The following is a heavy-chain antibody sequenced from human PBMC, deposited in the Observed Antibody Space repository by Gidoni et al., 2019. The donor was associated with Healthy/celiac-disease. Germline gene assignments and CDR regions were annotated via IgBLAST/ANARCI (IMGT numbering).Heavy chain of an antibody. Sequence: QVQLQESGPGLVKPSQTLSLTCTVSGGSISSGDYYWSWIRQPPGKGLEWIGYIYYSGSTYYNPSLKSRVTISVDTSKNQFSLKLSSVTAADTAVYYCARDLGTTVTTSGWFDPWGQGTLVTVSS. V-gene: IGHV4-30-4*01. CDR1: GGSISSGDYY. J-gene: IGHJ5*02. CDR2: IYYSGST. CDR3: ARDLGTTVTTSGWFDP. D-gene: IGHD4-17*01.